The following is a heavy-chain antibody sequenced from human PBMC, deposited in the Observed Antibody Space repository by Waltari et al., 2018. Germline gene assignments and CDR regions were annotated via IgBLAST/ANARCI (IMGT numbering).Heavy chain of an antibody. CDR2: IYSDGST. V-gene: IGHV3-66*01. J-gene: IGHJ4*02. Sequence: EVLMVESGGGLVQPGGSLRLSCAASGFSVSLNYMSWVRQAPGKGLEWVSVIYSDGSTHYADSVKGRFTISTDKSKDTLYLQMDRLRAEDTAVYYCASIAPTGTSRVYWGQGTLVTVSS. CDR3: ASIAPTGTSRVY. CDR1: GFSVSLNY. D-gene: IGHD6-13*01.